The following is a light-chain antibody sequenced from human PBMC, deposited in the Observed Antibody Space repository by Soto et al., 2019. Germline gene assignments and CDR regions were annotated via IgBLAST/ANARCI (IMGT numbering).Light chain of an antibody. CDR2: DAS. CDR3: QQYSRYPFT. CDR1: QSISEW. Sequence: DIQMTQSPSTLSASIGDRVTITCRASQSISEWLTWYQQKPGRAPKLLIYDASSLESGVPSRFSGSGAETEFTLNISSLQPDDFATYYCQQYSRYPFTFGPGTKGDVK. J-gene: IGKJ3*01. V-gene: IGKV1-5*01.